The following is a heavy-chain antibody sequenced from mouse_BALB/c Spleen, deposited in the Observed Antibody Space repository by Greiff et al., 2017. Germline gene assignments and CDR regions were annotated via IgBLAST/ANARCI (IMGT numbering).Heavy chain of an antibody. CDR2: IFPGTGTT. CDR1: GYTFTSYW. J-gene: IGHJ3*01. V-gene: IGHV1S132*01. Sequence: VQLQQSGAELVKPGASVKLSCKTSGYTFTSYWIQWVKQRPGQGLGWIGEIFPGTGTTYYNEKFKGKATLTIDTSSSTAYMQLSSLTSEDSAVYFCALDSSGYRFAYWGQGTLVTVSA. CDR3: ALDSSGYRFAY. D-gene: IGHD3-2*01.